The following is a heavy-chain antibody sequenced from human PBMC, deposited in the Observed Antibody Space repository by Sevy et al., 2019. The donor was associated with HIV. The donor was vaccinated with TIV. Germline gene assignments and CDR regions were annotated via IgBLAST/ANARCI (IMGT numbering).Heavy chain of an antibody. D-gene: IGHD2-21*02. Sequence: ASVKVSCKASRDTFTNFVLTWVRQAPGQGLEWMGGIIPVSGTTNYALKFQGRVTITADESTTTVYMEVSGLRSEDTAICYWVVLDACGGACYYFDLWGQGTLVTVSS. CDR3: VVLDACGGACYYFDL. J-gene: IGHJ4*02. CDR2: IIPVSGTT. V-gene: IGHV1-69*13. CDR1: RDTFTNFV.